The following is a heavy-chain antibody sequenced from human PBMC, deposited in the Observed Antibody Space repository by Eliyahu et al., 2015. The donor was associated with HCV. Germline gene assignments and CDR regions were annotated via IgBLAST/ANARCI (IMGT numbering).Heavy chain of an antibody. Sequence: EVKLLESGGNLVQPGGSLRLSCAASGFTFSKYGMSWVRHXPGKGLEWVSGISGSGDSTFYADSVKGRFTVSRDNYKNTVYLQMSSLRAEDTALYYCARDPAMIDWGQGTLVTVSS. D-gene: IGHD2-21*01. V-gene: IGHV3-23*01. CDR1: GFTFSKYG. CDR3: ARDPAMID. J-gene: IGHJ4*02. CDR2: ISGSGDST.